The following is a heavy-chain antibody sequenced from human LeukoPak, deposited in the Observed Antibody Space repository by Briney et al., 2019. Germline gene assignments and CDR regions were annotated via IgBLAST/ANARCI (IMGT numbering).Heavy chain of an antibody. Sequence: SETLSLTCTVSGGSISSYYWSWIRQPPGKGLEWIGYIYYSGSTNYNPSLKSRVTISVDTSKNQFSLNLSSVTAADTAVYYCAREKAGSYFDYWGQGTLVTVSS. J-gene: IGHJ4*02. CDR2: IYYSGST. CDR3: AREKAGSYFDY. CDR1: GGSISSYY. V-gene: IGHV4-59*12.